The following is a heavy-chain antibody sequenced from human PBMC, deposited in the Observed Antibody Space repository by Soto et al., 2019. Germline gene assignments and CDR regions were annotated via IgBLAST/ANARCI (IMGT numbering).Heavy chain of an antibody. CDR2: IYSGGST. Sequence: GGSLRLSCAASGFTVSSNYMSWVRQAPGKGLEWVSVIYSGGSTYYADSVKGRFTISRDNSKNTLYLQMNSLRAEDTAVYYCERVILPLWFDPWGQGTLVTVSS. CDR3: ERVILPLWFDP. D-gene: IGHD3-10*01. V-gene: IGHV3-53*01. J-gene: IGHJ5*02. CDR1: GFTVSSNY.